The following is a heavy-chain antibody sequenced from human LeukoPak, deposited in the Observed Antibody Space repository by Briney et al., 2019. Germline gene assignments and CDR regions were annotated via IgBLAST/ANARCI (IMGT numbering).Heavy chain of an antibody. CDR2: IYYSGST. Sequence: PSETLSLTCTVSGGSISSGDYYWSWIRQPPGKGLEWIEYIYYSGSTHYNPSLKSRITISVDTSKNQFSLKLSSVTAADTAVYYCASYYGSGSYPLFNYWGQGTLVTVSS. V-gene: IGHV4-30-4*01. CDR3: ASYYGSGSYPLFNY. D-gene: IGHD3-10*01. CDR1: GGSISSGDYY. J-gene: IGHJ4*02.